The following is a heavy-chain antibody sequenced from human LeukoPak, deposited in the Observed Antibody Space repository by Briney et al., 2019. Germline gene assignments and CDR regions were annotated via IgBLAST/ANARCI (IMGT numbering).Heavy chain of an antibody. CDR3: AKDMAAGGHQDTFEI. Sequence: PGGSLRLSCTASGFTFDDYAIHWVRQAPGKGLEWVSLISGDARTTYYADSVRGRFPISRDNGKSSLYLQMSSLGSEDTAFYYCAKDMAAGGHQDTFEIWGQGTMVIVSS. V-gene: IGHV3-43*02. CDR2: ISGDARTT. CDR1: GFTFDDYA. J-gene: IGHJ3*02. D-gene: IGHD2-8*02.